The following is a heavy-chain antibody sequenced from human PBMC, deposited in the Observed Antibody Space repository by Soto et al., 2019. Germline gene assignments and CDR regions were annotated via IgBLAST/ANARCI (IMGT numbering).Heavy chain of an antibody. Sequence: EVQLVESGGGSVQPGGSLRLSCAASGFTFSSYFMYWVRQAPGKGLVWVSRIDNDGGTTNYADSVKGRFTISRDNAKNTRYLQMNSLCAEDTAVYYCTRGYYGPAYWGQGTLVTVSS. CDR3: TRGYYGPAY. CDR1: GFTFSSYF. V-gene: IGHV3-74*01. CDR2: IDNDGGTT. J-gene: IGHJ4*02. D-gene: IGHD3-10*01.